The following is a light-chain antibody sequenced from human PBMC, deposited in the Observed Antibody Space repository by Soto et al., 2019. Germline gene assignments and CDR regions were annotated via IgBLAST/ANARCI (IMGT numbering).Light chain of an antibody. CDR3: SSYTSTTTYV. CDR1: SGDVADYNY. Sequence: QSVLTQPASVSGSPGQSITISCTGTSGDVADYNYVSWYQQRPGKAPKLMIYEVSNRPSGVSNRFSGSKSGNTASLTISGLQAEDEADYYCSSYTSTTTYVFGTGTKVTVL. CDR2: EVS. V-gene: IGLV2-14*01. J-gene: IGLJ1*01.